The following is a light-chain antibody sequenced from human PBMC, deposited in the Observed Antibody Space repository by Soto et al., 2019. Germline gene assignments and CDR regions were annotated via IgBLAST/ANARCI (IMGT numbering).Light chain of an antibody. V-gene: IGKV2-28*01. CDR2: LGS. CDR3: MKALQTHT. CDR1: QSLLHSNGYNY. J-gene: IGKJ1*01. Sequence: DIVMTQSPLSLPVTPGEPASISCRSSQSLLHSNGYNYLDWYLQKPGQSPQLLIYLGSNRASGVPDRFSGSGSGTDFTLKISRVEAEDVGVYSCMKALQTHTLGQRTKVDSK.